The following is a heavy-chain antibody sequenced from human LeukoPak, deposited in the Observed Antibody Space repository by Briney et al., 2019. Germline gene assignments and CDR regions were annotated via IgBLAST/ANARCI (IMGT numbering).Heavy chain of an antibody. CDR3: TGAGGYDNYLDY. J-gene: IGHJ4*02. D-gene: IGHD5-12*01. Sequence: GGSLRLSCTTSGFTFGDYGFNWVRQAPGKGLEWVGFIRKKAHDWTPQYAPSVQGRFTISRDDSKGIAYLEMNSLKTEDTAVYYCTGAGGYDNYLDYWGQGTPVTVSS. CDR1: GFTFGDYG. V-gene: IGHV3-49*04. CDR2: IRKKAHDWTP.